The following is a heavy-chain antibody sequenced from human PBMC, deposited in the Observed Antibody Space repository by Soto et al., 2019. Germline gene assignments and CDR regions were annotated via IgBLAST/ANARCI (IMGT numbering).Heavy chain of an antibody. Sequence: GGSLRLSCAASGFTFSSYSMNWVRQTPGKGREWVSSISSSSTYTYYADSVKGRFTISRDDAKNSLYLQMNSLRVEHTAVYYCARGIAVAGIGRYYYYGMDVWDQGTTVTVSS. CDR2: ISSSSTYT. CDR1: GFTFSSYS. J-gene: IGHJ6*02. D-gene: IGHD6-19*01. CDR3: ARGIAVAGIGRYYYYGMDV. V-gene: IGHV3-21*01.